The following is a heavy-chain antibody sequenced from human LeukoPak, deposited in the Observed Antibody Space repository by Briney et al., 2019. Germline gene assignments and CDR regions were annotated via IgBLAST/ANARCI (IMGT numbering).Heavy chain of an antibody. CDR3: ARQPTHPKYYFDH. Sequence: SETLSLTCTVSGGSISSGSYYWGWIRQPPGKGLEWIGSIYYSGSTYYNPSLKSRVTISVDTSKNQFSLKVSSVTAADTAVYYCARQPTHPKYYFDHWGQGTLVTVSS. CDR1: GGSISSGSYY. V-gene: IGHV4-39*01. CDR2: IYYSGST. J-gene: IGHJ4*02.